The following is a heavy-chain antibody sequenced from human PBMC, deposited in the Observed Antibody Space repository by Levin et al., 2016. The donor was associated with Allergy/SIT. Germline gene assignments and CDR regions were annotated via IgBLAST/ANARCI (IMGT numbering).Heavy chain of an antibody. D-gene: IGHD2-2*01. CDR2: IDWDDDK. J-gene: IGHJ4*02. Sequence: SGPTLVKPTQTLTLTCTFSGFSLSTSGMCVSWIRQPPGKALEWLARIDWDDDKYYSTSLKTRLTISKDTSKNQVVLTMTNMDPVDTATYYCARIFRGVPATALLFDYWGQGTLVTVSS. CDR3: ARIFRGVPATALLFDY. V-gene: IGHV2-70*11. CDR1: GFSLSTSGMC.